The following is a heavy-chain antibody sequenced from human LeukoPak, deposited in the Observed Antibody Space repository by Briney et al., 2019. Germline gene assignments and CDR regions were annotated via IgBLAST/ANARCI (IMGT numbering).Heavy chain of an antibody. CDR2: ISGSGGST. V-gene: IGHV3-23*01. Sequence: PGGSLRLSCAASGFIFSSYEMNWVRQAPGKGLEWVSAISGSGGSTYYADSVKGRFTISRDNSKNTLYLQMNSLRAEDTAVYYCAKGQGYDYVWGSIPPLEYWGQGTLVTVSS. CDR3: AKGQGYDYVWGSIPPLEY. CDR1: GFIFSSYE. J-gene: IGHJ4*02. D-gene: IGHD3-16*01.